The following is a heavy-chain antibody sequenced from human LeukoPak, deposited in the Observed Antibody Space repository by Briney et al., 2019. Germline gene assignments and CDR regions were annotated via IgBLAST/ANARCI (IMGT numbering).Heavy chain of an antibody. CDR1: GYTFTSYA. D-gene: IGHD3-3*01. Sequence: GGSLRLSCAASGYTFTSYAMSWVRQAPGKGLEWVSLIGTGGSTNYTDSVKGRFTISRDNSKNTLYLQMDSLRADDTAVYYCAKKSPRGYYEHWGQGTLVTVSS. V-gene: IGHV3-23*01. J-gene: IGHJ4*02. CDR2: IGTGGST. CDR3: AKKSPRGYYEH.